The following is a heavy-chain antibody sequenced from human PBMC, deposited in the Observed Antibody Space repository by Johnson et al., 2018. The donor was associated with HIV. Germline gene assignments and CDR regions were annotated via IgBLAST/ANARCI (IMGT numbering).Heavy chain of an antibody. Sequence: VQLVESGGGLVQPGGSLRLSCAASGLTVSTNDINWVRQAPGKGLEWVAIIYSGDSTYYADSLEGRFTISRDKSKNTVYLQMNNLGGEDTAAYYCARGAYCGGDCYAGRGALDVWGQGTMVTVSP. CDR1: GLTVSTND. D-gene: IGHD2-21*02. V-gene: IGHV3-66*01. J-gene: IGHJ3*01. CDR2: IYSGDST. CDR3: ARGAYCGGDCYAGRGALDV.